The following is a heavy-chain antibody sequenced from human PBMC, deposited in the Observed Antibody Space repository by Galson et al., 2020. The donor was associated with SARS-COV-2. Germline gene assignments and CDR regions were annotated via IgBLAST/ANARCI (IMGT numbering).Heavy chain of an antibody. D-gene: IGHD2-2*02. CDR1: GGSIKSGGYS. CDR3: ARGFCSSTSCYKDAFDI. V-gene: IGHV4-30-2*01. J-gene: IGHJ3*02. CDR2: IYHSGST. Sequence: LSVTCAGRGGSIKSGGYSWSWLRQPPGTGLERIGYIYHSGSTYYNPSLKSRVTISVDRSKNQFSLKLSSVTAADTAVYYCARGFCSSTSCYKDAFDIWGQGTMVTVSS.